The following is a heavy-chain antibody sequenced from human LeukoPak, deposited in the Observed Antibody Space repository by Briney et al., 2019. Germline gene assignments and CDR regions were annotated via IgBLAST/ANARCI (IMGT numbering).Heavy chain of an antibody. CDR3: ASGSDIVVVVAAMGYMDV. D-gene: IGHD2-15*01. CDR2: IYYSGST. CDR1: GGSFSGYY. Sequence: PSETLSLTCAVYGGSFSGYYWGWIRQPPGKGLERIGSIYYSGSTYYNPSLKSRVTISVDTSKNQFSLKLSSVTAADTAVYYCASGSDIVVVVAAMGYMDVWGKGTTVTVSS. J-gene: IGHJ6*03. V-gene: IGHV4-34*01.